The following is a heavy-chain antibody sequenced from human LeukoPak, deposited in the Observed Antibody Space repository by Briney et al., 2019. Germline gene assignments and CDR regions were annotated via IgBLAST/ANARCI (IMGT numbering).Heavy chain of an antibody. J-gene: IGHJ3*02. CDR1: GGTFSSYA. CDR2: IIPIFGTA. D-gene: IGHD3-3*01. CDR3: AREAHITIFGVVPGDAFDI. Sequence: ASVKVSCKASGGTFSSYAISWVRQAPGQGREWMGGIIPIFGTANYAQKFQGRVTITTDESTSTAYMELSSLRSEDTAVYYCAREAHITIFGVVPGDAFDIWGQGTMVTVSS. V-gene: IGHV1-69*05.